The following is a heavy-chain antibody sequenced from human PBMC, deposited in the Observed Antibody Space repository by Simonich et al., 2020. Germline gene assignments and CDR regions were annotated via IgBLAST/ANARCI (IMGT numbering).Heavy chain of an antibody. CDR3: ARDFRLQLVEIGTYYYYGMDV. V-gene: IGHV3-48*03. CDR2: MSSRGSTI. D-gene: IGHD6-6*01. CDR1: GFTFSSYE. Sequence: EVQLVESGGGLVQPGGSLRLSCAASGFTFSSYEMNWVRQAPGKGLEWVSYMSSRGSTIYYADSVKGRFTISRDNAKNSLYLQMNSLRAEDTAVYYCARDFRLQLVEIGTYYYYGMDVWGQGTTVTVSS. J-gene: IGHJ6*02.